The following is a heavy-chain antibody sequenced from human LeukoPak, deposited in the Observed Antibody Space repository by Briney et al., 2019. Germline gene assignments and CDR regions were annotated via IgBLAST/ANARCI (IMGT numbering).Heavy chain of an antibody. CDR1: GFTFSSYG. D-gene: IGHD6-19*01. CDR3: AKDTHSGWYMWGNLYFDY. J-gene: IGHJ4*02. CDR2: ISYDGSNK. V-gene: IGHV3-30*18. Sequence: GGSLRLSCAASGFTFSSYGMHWVRQAPGKGLEWVAVISYDGSNKYYADSVKGRFTISRDNSKNTLYLQMNSLRAEDTAVYYCAKDTHSGWYMWGNLYFDYWGQGTLVTVSS.